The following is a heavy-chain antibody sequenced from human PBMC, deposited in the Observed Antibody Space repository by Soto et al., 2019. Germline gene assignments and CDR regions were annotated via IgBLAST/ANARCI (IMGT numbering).Heavy chain of an antibody. V-gene: IGHV1-2*02. D-gene: IGHD2-15*01. CDR1: GYIFTAYS. CDR3: AREASAVVSLDY. J-gene: IGHJ4*02. CDR2: INPNSGDT. Sequence: ASVKVSCKASGYIFTAYSIHWVRQAPGQGLEWLGWINPNSGDTIYAQKFQDRVTMTCDTSVSTAYLELSSLSSDDTALYYCAREASAVVSLDYWGQGTLVNVSS.